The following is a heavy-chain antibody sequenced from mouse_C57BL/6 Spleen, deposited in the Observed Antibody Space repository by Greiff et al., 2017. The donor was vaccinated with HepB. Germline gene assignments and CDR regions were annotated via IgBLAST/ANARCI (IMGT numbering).Heavy chain of an antibody. CDR3: ARGGYDRYFDV. J-gene: IGHJ1*03. CDR2: IDPSDSYT. D-gene: IGHD2-2*01. Sequence: QVQLQQPGAELVKPGASVKLSCKASGYTFTSYWMQWVKQRPGQGLEWIGEIDPSDSYTNYNQKFKGKATLTVDTSSSTAYMQLSSLTSEDSAVYYCARGGYDRYFDVWGTGTTVTVSS. V-gene: IGHV1-50*01. CDR1: GYTFTSYW.